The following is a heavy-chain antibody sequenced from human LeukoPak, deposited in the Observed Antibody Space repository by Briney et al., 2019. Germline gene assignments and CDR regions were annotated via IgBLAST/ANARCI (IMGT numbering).Heavy chain of an antibody. CDR2: IGTAGDT. V-gene: IGHV3-13*04. CDR3: ARVSSGVAFDI. Sequence: GGSLRLSCAASGFXFRRYDIHWVRQVTGKGLEWVSTIGTAGDTYYPGSVKGRFTISRENAKNSFYLQMNSLRAGDTAVYYCARVSSGVAFDIWGQGTMVTVSS. CDR1: GFXFRRYD. J-gene: IGHJ3*02. D-gene: IGHD3-10*01.